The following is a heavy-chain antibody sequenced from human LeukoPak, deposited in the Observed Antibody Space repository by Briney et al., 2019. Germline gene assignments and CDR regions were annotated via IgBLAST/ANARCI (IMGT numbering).Heavy chain of an antibody. D-gene: IGHD4-11*01. CDR3: ARQDFSDYGTIDWFDP. V-gene: IGHV7-4-1*02. CDR2: INTNTGNP. CDR1: GYTFTSYA. J-gene: IGHJ5*02. Sequence: APVKVSCKASGYTFTSYAMNWVRQAPGQGLEWMGWINTNTGNPTYAQGFTGRFVFSLDTSVSTAYLQISSLKAEDTAVYYCARQDFSDYGTIDWFDPWGQGTLVTVSS.